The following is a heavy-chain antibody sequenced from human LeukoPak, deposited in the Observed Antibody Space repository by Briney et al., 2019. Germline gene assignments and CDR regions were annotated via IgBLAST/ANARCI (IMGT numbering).Heavy chain of an antibody. CDR1: GGSISSNNYY. D-gene: IGHD6-13*01. V-gene: IGHV4-39*01. Sequence: PSETLSLTCTASGGSISSNNYYWGWIRQPPGKGLEWIGSIYYSGSTYYNPSLKSRVTISVDTSKNQFSLKLSSVTAADTAVYFCARRGYSTCWFDSWGQGALVTVSS. CDR3: ARRGYSTCWFDS. J-gene: IGHJ5*01. CDR2: IYYSGST.